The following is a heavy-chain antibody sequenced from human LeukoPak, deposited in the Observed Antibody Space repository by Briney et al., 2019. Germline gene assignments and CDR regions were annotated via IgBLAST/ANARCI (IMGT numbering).Heavy chain of an antibody. CDR1: GGSFSDYY. CDR2: IYYSGST. V-gene: IGHV4-59*01. Sequence: PSETLSLTCAVYGGSFSDYYWSWIRQPPGKGLEWIGYIYYSGSTNYNPSLKSRVTISVDTSKNQFSLKLSSVTAADTAVYYCARETSQKGAHYMDVWGKGTTVTISS. D-gene: IGHD3-16*01. J-gene: IGHJ6*03. CDR3: ARETSQKGAHYMDV.